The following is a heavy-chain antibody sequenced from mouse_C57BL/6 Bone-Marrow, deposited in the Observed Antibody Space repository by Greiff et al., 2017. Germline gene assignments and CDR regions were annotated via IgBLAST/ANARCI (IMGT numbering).Heavy chain of an antibody. V-gene: IGHV1-85*01. D-gene: IGHD1-1*01. CDR3: ARGLYYGSSFYAVDY. J-gene: IGHJ4*01. Sequence: QVQLQQSGPELVKPGASVKLSCKASGYTFTSYDINWVKQRPGQGLEWIGWIYPRDGSTKYNEKFKGKATLTVDTSSSTAYLELHSLTPEDSAVYFCARGLYYGSSFYAVDYWGQGTSVTVSS. CDR1: GYTFTSYD. CDR2: IYPRDGST.